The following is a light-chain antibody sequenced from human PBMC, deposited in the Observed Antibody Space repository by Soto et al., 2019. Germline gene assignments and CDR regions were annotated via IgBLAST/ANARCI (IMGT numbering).Light chain of an antibody. V-gene: IGLV2-14*03. CDR1: SSDVGAYNY. J-gene: IGLJ1*01. Sequence: QSVLTQPASVSGSPGQSITISCTGTSSDVGAYNYVSWYQHHPGKAPKLMVSGVSNRPSGVSDRFSGSKSGNTASLTISGLQAEDEADYYCSSYTSSYTYVFGTGTKVTVL. CDR3: SSYTSSYTYV. CDR2: GVS.